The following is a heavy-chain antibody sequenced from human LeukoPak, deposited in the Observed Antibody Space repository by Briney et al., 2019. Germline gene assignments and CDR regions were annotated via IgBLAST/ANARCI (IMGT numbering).Heavy chain of an antibody. CDR1: RFTFSNYW. CDR2: INLDGSEK. V-gene: IGHV3-7*01. J-gene: IGHJ5*02. CDR3: ARDPPRRYDL. Sequence: SGGSLRLSCAASRFTFSNYWMTWVRQAPGKGLEWVASINLDGSEKFYVDSVKGRFTISRDNPKNSLYLQMNSLRPEDTAVYYCARDPPRRYDLWGQGTLVTVSS.